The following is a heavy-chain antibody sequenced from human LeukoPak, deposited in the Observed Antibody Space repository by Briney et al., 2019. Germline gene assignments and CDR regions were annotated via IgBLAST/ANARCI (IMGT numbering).Heavy chain of an antibody. CDR1: GFTFSSYW. Sequence: GGSLRLSCAASGFTFSSYWMSWVRQAPGKGLEWVANIKQDGSEKYYVDSVKGRFTISRDDAKNSLYLQMNSLRAEDTAVYYCARDQRNGYNYGAFDIWGQGTMVTVSS. CDR2: IKQDGSEK. CDR3: ARDQRNGYNYGAFDI. D-gene: IGHD5-24*01. J-gene: IGHJ3*02. V-gene: IGHV3-7*01.